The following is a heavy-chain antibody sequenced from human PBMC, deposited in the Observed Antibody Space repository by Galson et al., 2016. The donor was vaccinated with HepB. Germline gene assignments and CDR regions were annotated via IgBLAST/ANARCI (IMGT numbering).Heavy chain of an antibody. CDR3: TRAPSYDWLSYFDY. CDR2: ISSSGTNI. Sequence: SLRLSCAASGFIFSSHSMNWVRQAPGKGLEWVSSISSSGTNIDYADSVKGRFTISRDNAMNSLYLQMNSLRAEDTAVYYCTRAPSYDWLSYFDYWGQGTLVTVSS. J-gene: IGHJ4*02. V-gene: IGHV3-48*01. CDR1: GFIFSSHS. D-gene: IGHD3-9*01.